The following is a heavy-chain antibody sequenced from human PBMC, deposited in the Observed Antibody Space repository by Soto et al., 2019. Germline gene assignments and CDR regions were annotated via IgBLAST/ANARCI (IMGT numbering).Heavy chain of an antibody. CDR2: IWYDGSIK. CDR3: ARDGRDSVFDV. CDR1: GFSLSGKG. D-gene: IGHD2-21*02. Sequence: QVQLVESGGGVVQPGGSLRLSCVASGFSLSGKGIHWVRQAPGKGLEWVALIWYDGSIKYYADSVKGRFPVSRDNSKNMVWLQVNSLRDEDTVIYYCARDGRDSVFDVWGQGTMVTVSS. V-gene: IGHV3-33*01. J-gene: IGHJ3*01.